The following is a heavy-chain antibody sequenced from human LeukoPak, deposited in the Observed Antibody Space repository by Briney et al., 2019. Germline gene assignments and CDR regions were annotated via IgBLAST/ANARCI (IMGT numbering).Heavy chain of an antibody. Sequence: GGSLRLSCAASGFTFSAYWMTWVRQAPGKGLEWVANIQENGNAKYYVDSVKGRFTISRDNAKNSLYLQMNSLRAEDTAVYYCARDRAWNYFDYWGQGTLVTVSS. CDR2: IQENGNAK. V-gene: IGHV3-7*01. CDR3: ARDRAWNYFDY. CDR1: GFTFSAYW. J-gene: IGHJ4*02. D-gene: IGHD3-3*01.